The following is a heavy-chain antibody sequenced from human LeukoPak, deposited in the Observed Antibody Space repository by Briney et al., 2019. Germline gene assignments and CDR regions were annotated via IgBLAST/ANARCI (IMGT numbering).Heavy chain of an antibody. CDR1: GFTFTSYG. CDR2: ISAYNGNT. J-gene: IGHJ5*02. Sequence: GGSLRLSCAASGFTFTSYGISWVRQAPGQGLEWMGWISAYNGNTNYAQKLQGRVTMTTDTSTSTAYMELRSLRSDDTAVYYCASFSNWFDPWGQGTLVTVSS. CDR3: ASFSNWFDP. V-gene: IGHV1-18*01. D-gene: IGHD2/OR15-2a*01.